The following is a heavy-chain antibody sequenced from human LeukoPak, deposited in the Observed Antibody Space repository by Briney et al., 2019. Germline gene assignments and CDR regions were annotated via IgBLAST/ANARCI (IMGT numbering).Heavy chain of an antibody. Sequence: GGSLRLSCAASGFTFSSYAMSWVRQAPGKGLEWVSAISGSGGSTYYADPVKGRFTISRDNSKNTLYLQMNSLRAEDTAVYYCAKVFTRYSSGWYYFDYWGQGTLVTVSS. CDR1: GFTFSSYA. D-gene: IGHD6-19*01. V-gene: IGHV3-23*01. CDR3: AKVFTRYSSGWYYFDY. J-gene: IGHJ4*02. CDR2: ISGSGGST.